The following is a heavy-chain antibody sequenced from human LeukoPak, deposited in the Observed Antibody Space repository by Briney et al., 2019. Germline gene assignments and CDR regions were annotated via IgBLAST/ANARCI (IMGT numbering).Heavy chain of an antibody. D-gene: IGHD3-22*01. Sequence: GASVKVSCKASGYILTTYAVNWVRQTPGQGLEWMGWISAFNGITGYTQNLQGRVTMTTDTSTSTAYMELRSLTSDDTAVYYCASAVSSYYYDSRDVFDVWGQGTMVTVSS. J-gene: IGHJ3*01. V-gene: IGHV1-18*01. CDR1: GYILTTYA. CDR2: ISAFNGIT. CDR3: ASAVSSYYYDSRDVFDV.